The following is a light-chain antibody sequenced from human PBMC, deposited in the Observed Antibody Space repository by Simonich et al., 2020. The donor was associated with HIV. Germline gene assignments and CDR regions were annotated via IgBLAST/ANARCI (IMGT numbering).Light chain of an antibody. V-gene: IGLV2-23*01. Sequence: QSALTQPASVSGSPGQSITISCTGTSSDVGSYNLVAWYQQHPGKAPKLMIYAGSKRPSGVSNRFSGSKSGNTASLTISGLQAEDEADYYCCSYAGGSTVVFGGGTKLTVL. J-gene: IGLJ2*01. CDR2: AGS. CDR1: SSDVGSYNL. CDR3: CSYAGGSTVV.